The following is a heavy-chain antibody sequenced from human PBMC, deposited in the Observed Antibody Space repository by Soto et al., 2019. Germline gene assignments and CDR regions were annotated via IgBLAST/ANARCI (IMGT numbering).Heavy chain of an antibody. CDR2: IWYDGSNK. Sequence: GGSLRLSCAASGFTFSSYGMHWVRQAPGKGLEWVAVIWYDGSNKYYADSVKGRFTISRDNSKNTLYLQMNSLRAEDTAVYYCARDIRYSYGYGYYYYGMDVWGQGTTVIVSS. D-gene: IGHD5-18*01. V-gene: IGHV3-33*01. CDR1: GFTFSSYG. CDR3: ARDIRYSYGYGYYYYGMDV. J-gene: IGHJ6*02.